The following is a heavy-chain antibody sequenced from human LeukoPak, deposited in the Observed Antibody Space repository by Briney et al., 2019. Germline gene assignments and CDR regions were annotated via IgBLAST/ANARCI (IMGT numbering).Heavy chain of an antibody. D-gene: IGHD4-23*01. CDR1: GFTFSNYA. Sequence: GGSLRLSCAASGFTFSNYAMSWVRQAPGKGLEWVSTISGSASSTYYAGSVKGRFTISRDNSKNTLYLQMNSLRAEDTAVYYCAKDHMVATDYWGQGTLVTVSS. CDR2: ISGSASST. CDR3: AKDHMVATDY. J-gene: IGHJ4*02. V-gene: IGHV3-23*01.